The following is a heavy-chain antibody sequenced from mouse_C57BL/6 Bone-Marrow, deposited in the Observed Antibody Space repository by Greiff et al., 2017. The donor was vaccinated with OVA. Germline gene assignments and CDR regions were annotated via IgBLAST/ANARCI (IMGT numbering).Heavy chain of an antibody. CDR3: ARVTTVGFAY. CDR2: INPSTGGT. Sequence: EVKLVESGPELVKPGASVKISCKASGYSFTGYYMNWVKQSPEKSLEWIGEINPSTGGTTYNQKFKAKATLTVDKSSSTAYMQLNSLTSEDSAVYYCARVTTVGFAYWGQGTLVTVSA. J-gene: IGHJ3*01. V-gene: IGHV1-42*01. D-gene: IGHD1-1*01. CDR1: GYSFTGYY.